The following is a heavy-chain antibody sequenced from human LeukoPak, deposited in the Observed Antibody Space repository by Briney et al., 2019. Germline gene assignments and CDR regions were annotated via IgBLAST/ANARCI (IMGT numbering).Heavy chain of an antibody. J-gene: IGHJ4*02. CDR2: ISNDGTNK. V-gene: IGHV3-30-3*01. CDR3: ARGQGYDY. Sequence: PGGSLXLSCAASGFNFNDYTMNWIRQAPGKGLEWVAVISNDGTNKFYADSLKGRFILSRDNSKNTIYVEMNDLRTEDTAVYYCARGQGYDYWGQGTLVTVSS. CDR1: GFNFNDYT. D-gene: IGHD3-22*01.